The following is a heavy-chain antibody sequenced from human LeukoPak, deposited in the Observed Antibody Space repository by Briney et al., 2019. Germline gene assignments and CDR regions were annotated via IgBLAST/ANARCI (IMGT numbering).Heavy chain of an antibody. V-gene: IGHV4-39*01. CDR2: IYSSGNP. CDR3: ARQGITVAVNWFDP. D-gene: IGHD6-19*01. CDR1: GGXISSTSEY. J-gene: IGHJ5*02. Sequence: SETLSLTCTVSGGXISSTSEYWGWIRQPPGKGLEWIGSIYSSGNPHYNASLKSRVTISVDTSKNQFSLKLSSVTAADTAVYYCARQGITVAVNWFDPWGQGTLVTVSS.